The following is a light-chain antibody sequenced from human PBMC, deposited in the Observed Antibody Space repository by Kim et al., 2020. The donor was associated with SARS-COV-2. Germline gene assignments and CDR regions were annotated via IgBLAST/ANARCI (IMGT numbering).Light chain of an antibody. CDR1: TRRDTSGYY. CDR2: SIK. CDR3: LLYYDGAQV. J-gene: IGLJ2*01. V-gene: IGLV7-43*01. Sequence: PGGTINLTLATRTRRDTSGYYPNWFQQKPGQAPRALIYSIKNRHSWTPARFSGSLLGGEAALTLSGAQPEDEAEYYCLLYYDGAQVFGGGTQLTVL.